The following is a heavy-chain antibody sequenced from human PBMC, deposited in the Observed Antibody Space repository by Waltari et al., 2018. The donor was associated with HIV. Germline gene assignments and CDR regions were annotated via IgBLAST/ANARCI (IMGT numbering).Heavy chain of an antibody. CDR2: IDTSGST. V-gene: IGHV4-4*07. J-gene: IGHJ2*01. CDR1: GGSISSYY. CDR3: ARVPYSGSLWYFDL. Sequence: QMQLQESGPGLVKPSETLSLTCTVSGGSISSYYWSWIRQPAGKGLEWIGRIDTSGSTNYNPSLKSRVTMSVDTSKNQFSLKLTSVTAADTAVYYCARVPYSGSLWYFDLWGRGTLVTVSS. D-gene: IGHD1-26*01.